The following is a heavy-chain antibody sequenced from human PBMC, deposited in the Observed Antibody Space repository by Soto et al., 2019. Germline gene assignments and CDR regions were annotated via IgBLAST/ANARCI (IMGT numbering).Heavy chain of an antibody. CDR1: GGTFSSYT. CDR3: ARETEGYCSGGSCSH. D-gene: IGHD2-15*01. CDR2: IIPILGIA. Sequence: QVQLVQSGAEVKKPGSSVKVSCKASGGTFSSYTISWVRQAPGQGLEWMGRIIPILGIANYAQKLQGRVTITADKSTSTAYMELSSLRSEDTAVYYCARETEGYCSGGSCSHWGQGTLVTVSS. J-gene: IGHJ4*02. V-gene: IGHV1-69*08.